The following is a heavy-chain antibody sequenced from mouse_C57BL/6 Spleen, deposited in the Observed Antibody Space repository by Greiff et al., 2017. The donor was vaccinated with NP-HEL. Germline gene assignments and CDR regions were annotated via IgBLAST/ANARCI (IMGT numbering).Heavy chain of an antibody. V-gene: IGHV5-4*01. CDR3: ARENYSYYFDY. J-gene: IGHJ2*01. CDR1: GFTFSSYA. Sequence: EVQVVESGGGLVKPGGSLKLSCAASGFTFSSYAMSWVRQTPEKRLEWVATISDGGSYTYYPDNVKGRFTISRDNAKNNLYLQMSHLKSEDTAMYYCARENYSYYFDYWGQGTTLTDSS. D-gene: IGHD2-1*01. CDR2: ISDGGSYT.